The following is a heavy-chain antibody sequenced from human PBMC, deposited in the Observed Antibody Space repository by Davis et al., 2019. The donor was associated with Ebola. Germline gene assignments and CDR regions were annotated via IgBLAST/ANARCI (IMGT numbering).Heavy chain of an antibody. CDR2: INHSGST. J-gene: IGHJ4*01. CDR3: ARGPDEFDY. CDR1: GGSFSGYY. Sequence: SETLSLTCAVYGGSFSGYYWSWIRQPPGKGLAWIGEINHSGSTNYNPSHKSRVTISVDTSKNQFSLKLSSVTAADTAVYYCARGPDEFDYWGQGTLVTVSS. V-gene: IGHV4-34*01.